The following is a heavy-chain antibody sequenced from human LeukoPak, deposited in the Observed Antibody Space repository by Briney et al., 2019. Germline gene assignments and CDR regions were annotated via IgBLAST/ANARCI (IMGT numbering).Heavy chain of an antibody. CDR1: GYSFTSYW. CDR2: IYPGDSDT. V-gene: IGHV5-51*01. J-gene: IGHJ3*02. Sequence: GESLKISCKGSGYSFTSYWIGWVRQMPGKGLEWMGIIYPGDSDTRYSPSFQGQVTISADKSISTAYLQWSSLKASDTAMYYCASPYDYVWGSYRASGAFDIWGQGTMVTVSS. D-gene: IGHD3-16*02. CDR3: ASPYDYVWGSYRASGAFDI.